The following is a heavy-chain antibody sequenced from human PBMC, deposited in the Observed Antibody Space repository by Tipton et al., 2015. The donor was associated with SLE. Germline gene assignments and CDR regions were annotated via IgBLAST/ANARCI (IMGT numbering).Heavy chain of an antibody. CDR2: IWYDGSNK. CDR3: ATSLLLGIDY. V-gene: IGHV3-30*04. Sequence: SLRLSCAASGFTFSSYSMHWVRQAPGKGLEWVTVIWYDGSNKYYSESEKGRFTISRDNSKNTLYLQMNSLRAEDTAVYYCATSLLLGIDYWGQGTLVTVSS. J-gene: IGHJ4*02. CDR1: GFTFSSYS. D-gene: IGHD7-27*01.